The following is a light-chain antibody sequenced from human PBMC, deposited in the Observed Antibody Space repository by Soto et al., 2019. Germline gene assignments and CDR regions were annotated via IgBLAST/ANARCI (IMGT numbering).Light chain of an antibody. J-gene: IGKJ1*01. CDR2: AAS. Sequence: DIQMTQSPSSLSASVGDRVTITCRASQSISSYLNWYQQKPGKAPKLLIYAASSLQSGVPSRFSGSGSGTDFTLTISSLQPEDFATYYWQQSYITPVAFGQGTKVEIK. V-gene: IGKV1-39*01. CDR1: QSISSY. CDR3: QQSYITPVA.